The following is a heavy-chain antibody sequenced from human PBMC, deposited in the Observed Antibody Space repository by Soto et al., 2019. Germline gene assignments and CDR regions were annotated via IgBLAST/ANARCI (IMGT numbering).Heavy chain of an antibody. D-gene: IGHD3-22*01. CDR2: IYHSGST. CDR1: GYPISSGYY. CDR3: ARETYYYDSSGYYRFRGPFGY. V-gene: IGHV4-38-2*02. J-gene: IGHJ4*02. Sequence: SETLSLTCAVSGYPISSGYYWGWIRQPPGKGLEWIGSIYHSGSTYYNPSLKSRVTISVDTSKNQFSLKLSSVTAADTAVYYCARETYYYDSSGYYRFRGPFGYWGQGTLVTISS.